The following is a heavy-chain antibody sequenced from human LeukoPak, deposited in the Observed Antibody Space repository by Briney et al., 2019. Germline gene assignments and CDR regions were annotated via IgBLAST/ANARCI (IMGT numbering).Heavy chain of an antibody. V-gene: IGHV1-2*02. CDR3: ARERSGWYYYYGMDV. CDR2: INPNSGGT. J-gene: IGHJ6*02. D-gene: IGHD6-19*01. CDR1: GYTFTGYY. Sequence: ASVKVSCKASGYTFTGYYMHWVRQAPGQGLEWMGWINPNSGGTNYAQKFQGRVTMTRDTSISTAYMELSRLRSDDTAVYYCARERSGWYYYYGMDVWGQGTLVTVS.